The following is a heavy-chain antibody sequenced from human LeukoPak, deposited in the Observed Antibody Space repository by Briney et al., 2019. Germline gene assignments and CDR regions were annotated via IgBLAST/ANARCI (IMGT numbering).Heavy chain of an antibody. V-gene: IGHV3-30*02. Sequence: GGSLRLSCAAAGFTFSSYGMHWVRQAPGKGLEWVAFIRNDGSNKYYADSVKGRFTISRDNSKNTLYLQMNSLRAEDTAVYYCAKLDCYDSSGYPHLFDYWGQGTLVTVSS. CDR2: IRNDGSNK. J-gene: IGHJ4*02. CDR3: AKLDCYDSSGYPHLFDY. D-gene: IGHD3-22*01. CDR1: GFTFSSYG.